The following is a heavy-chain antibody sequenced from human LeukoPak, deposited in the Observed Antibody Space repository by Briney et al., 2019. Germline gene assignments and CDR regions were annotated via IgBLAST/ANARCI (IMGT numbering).Heavy chain of an antibody. Sequence: GEALKISCQASGYSFTSSWIGWARQMPGKGLEWMAIINPGDSDTRYSPSFQGQVTISADKSISTVYLQWGSLKASDTAMYYCARQPGAGWFDPWGQGTLVTVSS. CDR3: ARQPGAGWFDP. J-gene: IGHJ5*02. CDR2: INPGDSDT. V-gene: IGHV5-51*01. D-gene: IGHD3-10*01. CDR1: GYSFTSSW.